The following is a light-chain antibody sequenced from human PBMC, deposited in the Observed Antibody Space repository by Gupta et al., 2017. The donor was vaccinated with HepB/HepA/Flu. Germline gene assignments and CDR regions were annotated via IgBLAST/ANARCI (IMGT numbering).Light chain of an antibody. Sequence: VLPQPPSVSWAPGKPAGFTCGGNNIGSKSVHWYQQKPGQAPVLVIYYDSDRPSGIPERFSGSNSGNTATLTISRVEAEDEADYYCQVWDSSSDHRVFGGGTKLTVL. CDR1: NIGSKS. V-gene: IGLV3-21*04. CDR3: QVWDSSSDHRV. J-gene: IGLJ2*01. CDR2: YDS.